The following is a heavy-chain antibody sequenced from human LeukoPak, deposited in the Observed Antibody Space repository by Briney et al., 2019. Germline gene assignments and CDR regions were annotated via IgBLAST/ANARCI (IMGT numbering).Heavy chain of an antibody. V-gene: IGHV4-34*01. CDR2: INHSGRT. J-gene: IGHJ6*03. Sequence: SETLSLTCAVYGGSFSGYYCAWIRQPPGKGLEWLGEINHSGRTNYIPSLKSRVTISVDTSKRQFTLKLTSVTAADTAVYYCARGGGNLLPYFDPKYYYYMDVWGKGTTVTVSS. CDR3: ARGGGNLLPYFDPKYYYYMDV. CDR1: GGSFSGYY. D-gene: IGHD3-9*01.